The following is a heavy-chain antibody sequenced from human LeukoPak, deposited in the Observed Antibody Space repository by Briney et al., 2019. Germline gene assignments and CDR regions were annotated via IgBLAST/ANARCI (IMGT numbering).Heavy chain of an antibody. D-gene: IGHD2-15*01. CDR3: ARGIIGYYFDY. J-gene: IGHJ4*02. Sequence: NLQGRVTMTTDTSTSTAYMELSSLRSDDTAVYYCARGIIGYYFDYWGQGTLVTVSS. V-gene: IGHV1-18*01.